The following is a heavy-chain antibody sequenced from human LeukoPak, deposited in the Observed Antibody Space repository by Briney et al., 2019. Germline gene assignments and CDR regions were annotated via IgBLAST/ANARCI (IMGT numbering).Heavy chain of an antibody. CDR1: GGSISSGGYY. D-gene: IGHD1-26*01. CDR2: IYHSGTT. V-gene: IGHV4-30-2*01. Sequence: PSETLSLTCTVSGGSISSGGYYWSWIRQPPGKGLEWIGYIYHSGTTYYNPSLKSRVTISIDRSKNQFSLKLSSVTAADTAVYYCARARDTTSGSNWFDPWGQGTLVTVSS. CDR3: ARARDTTSGSNWFDP. J-gene: IGHJ5*02.